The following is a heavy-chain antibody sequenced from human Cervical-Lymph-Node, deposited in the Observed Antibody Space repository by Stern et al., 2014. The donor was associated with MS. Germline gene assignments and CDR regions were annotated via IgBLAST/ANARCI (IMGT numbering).Heavy chain of an antibody. CDR3: ARGPYCSSTSCYTNGYYFYGLDV. CDR1: GYTFTSFG. D-gene: IGHD2-2*02. Sequence: QDQLVQSGAEVRKPGASVKVSCKASGYTFTSFGISWLRRAPGQGLEWMGWISGYNGDTKYPQKFQGRVILTTDTSTSTAYMDLTSLRSDDTAMYYCARGPYCSSTSCYTNGYYFYGLDVWGQGTTVTVSS. J-gene: IGHJ6*02. CDR2: ISGYNGDT. V-gene: IGHV1-18*01.